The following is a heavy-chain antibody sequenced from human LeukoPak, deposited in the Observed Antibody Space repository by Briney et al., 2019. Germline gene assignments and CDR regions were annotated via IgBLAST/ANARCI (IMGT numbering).Heavy chain of an antibody. Sequence: SETLSLTCAVYGGSFSGYYWSWIRQPPGKGLEWIGEINHSGSTNYNPSLKIRVTISVDTSKNQFSLKLISVTAADTAVYYCARGPRRFRGEGHMDVWGKGTTVTVSS. J-gene: IGHJ6*03. CDR1: GGSFSGYY. CDR2: INHSGST. D-gene: IGHD3-10*01. V-gene: IGHV4-34*01. CDR3: ARGPRRFRGEGHMDV.